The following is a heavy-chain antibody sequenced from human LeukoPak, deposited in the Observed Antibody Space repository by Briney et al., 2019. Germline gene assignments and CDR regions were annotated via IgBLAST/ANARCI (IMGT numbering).Heavy chain of an antibody. J-gene: IGHJ4*02. CDR2: IYSDGST. Sequence: GGSLRLSCAASGFIVSGDFMSWVRQAPGKGLEWVSVIYSDGSTYYADSVKGRFTISRDNSKNTLDLQMTGLRAEDTAVYYCARTLFLEWLLFDYWGQGTLVTVSS. D-gene: IGHD3-3*01. CDR3: ARTLFLEWLLFDY. CDR1: GFIVSGDF. V-gene: IGHV3-53*01.